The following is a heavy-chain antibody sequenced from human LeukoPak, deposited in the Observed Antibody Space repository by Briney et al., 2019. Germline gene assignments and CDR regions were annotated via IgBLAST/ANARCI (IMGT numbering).Heavy chain of an antibody. J-gene: IGHJ4*02. CDR3: ASETSGRGYFDY. CDR2: IIPIFGTA. D-gene: IGHD6-19*01. V-gene: IGHV1-69*13. Sequence: GASVKVSCKASGGTFSSYAISWVRQAPGQGLEWMGGIIPIFGTANYAQKFQGRVTITADESTSTAYMELSSLRSEDTAVYYCASETSGRGYFDYWGQGTLVNVSS. CDR1: GGTFSSYA.